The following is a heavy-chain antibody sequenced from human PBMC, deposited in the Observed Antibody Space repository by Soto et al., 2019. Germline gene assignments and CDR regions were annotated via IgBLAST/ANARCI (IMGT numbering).Heavy chain of an antibody. CDR3: ATRITVFGLLIPPFDP. V-gene: IGHV4-34*01. D-gene: IGHD3-3*01. CDR2: INRTGGT. CDR1: GGSVNGYY. J-gene: IGHJ5*02. Sequence: PSETLSLTCVVYGGSVNGYYWNWIRQPPGKGLEWIGEINRTGGTHYNPSLKSRVTMSVDTSKNQFSLRLSSVTAADTAIYYCATRITVFGLLIPPFDPWGQGTQVTVSS.